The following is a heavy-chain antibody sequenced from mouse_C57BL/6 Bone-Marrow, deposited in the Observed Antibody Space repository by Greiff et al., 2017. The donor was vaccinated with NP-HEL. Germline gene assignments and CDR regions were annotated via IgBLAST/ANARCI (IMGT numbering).Heavy chain of an antibody. J-gene: IGHJ1*03. CDR1: GYTFTSYW. Sequence: QVQLQQPGAELLKPGASVKLSCKASGYTFTSYWMHWVKQRPGQGLEWIGMIHPNSGSTNYNEKFNSKATLTVDKSSSTAYMQLSSLTSEDSAVYYCARGGGWYFDVWGTGTTVTVSS. CDR2: IHPNSGST. CDR3: ARGGGWYFDV. V-gene: IGHV1-64*01.